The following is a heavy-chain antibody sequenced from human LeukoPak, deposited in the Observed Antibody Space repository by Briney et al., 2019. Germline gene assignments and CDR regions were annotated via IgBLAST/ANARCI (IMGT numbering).Heavy chain of an antibody. CDR1: GFTFSNYG. D-gene: IGHD2/OR15-2a*01. V-gene: IGHV3-30*18. CDR2: ISFDGSNK. J-gene: IGHJ6*02. CDR3: AKASISAHYYYGMDV. Sequence: PGRSLRLSCAASGFTFSNYGMHWVRQAPGKGLDWVAVISFDGSNKFHAESVKGRFTISRDNPKNTLFLQMNSLRAEDTALYYCAKASISAHYYYGMDVWGQGTSVTVSS.